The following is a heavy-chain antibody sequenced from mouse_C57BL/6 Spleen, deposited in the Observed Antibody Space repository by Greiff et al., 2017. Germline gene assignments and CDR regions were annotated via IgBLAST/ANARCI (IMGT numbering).Heavy chain of an antibody. Sequence: VKLMESGPELVKPGASVKLSCKASGYTFTRYDINWVKQRPGKGLEWIGWISPRDGSTKYNEKFKGKATLTIDTSSSTAYMELHSLTSEDSAVYFCAAHSSRRPGFAYWGQGTLVTVSA. J-gene: IGHJ3*01. V-gene: IGHV1-85*01. CDR3: AAHSSRRPGFAY. CDR1: GYTFTRYD. CDR2: ISPRDGST. D-gene: IGHD1-1*01.